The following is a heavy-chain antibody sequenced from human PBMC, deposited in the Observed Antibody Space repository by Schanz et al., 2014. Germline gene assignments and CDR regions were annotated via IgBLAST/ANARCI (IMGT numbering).Heavy chain of an antibody. CDR2: MNPNSGTT. CDR3: FLSLSGGTFDS. D-gene: IGHD1-1*01. CDR1: GYTLTNFD. V-gene: IGHV1-8*01. J-gene: IGHJ4*02. Sequence: QVQLVQSGAEVKKPGSSVTVSCTASGYTLTNFDINWVRQAPGQGLEWMGWMNPNSGTTGYAQKFQGRVTMTRDTSSTTAYMGGRRRREEENPVSPSFLSLSGGTFDSSRPGALVTVSS.